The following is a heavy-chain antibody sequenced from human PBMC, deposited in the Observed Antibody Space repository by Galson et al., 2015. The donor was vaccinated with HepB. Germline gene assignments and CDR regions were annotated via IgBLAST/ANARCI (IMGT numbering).Heavy chain of an antibody. D-gene: IGHD3-10*01. V-gene: IGHV3-7*03. CDR3: ARRISLVRGIITKPDYYYGMDV. Sequence: SLRLSCAASEFTFSSYWMNWVRQAPGKGLEWVANINPDGSEKYYVDSVKGRFTISRDNAKDSVYLQLDSLRVEDTAVYYCARRISLVRGIITKPDYYYGMDVWGQGTTVTVAS. J-gene: IGHJ6*02. CDR1: EFTFSSYW. CDR2: INPDGSEK.